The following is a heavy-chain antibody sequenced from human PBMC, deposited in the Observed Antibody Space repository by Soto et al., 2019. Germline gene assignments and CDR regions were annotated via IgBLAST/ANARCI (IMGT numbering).Heavy chain of an antibody. Sequence: QVQLVQSGAEVKKSGASVKVSCKASGYTFNSYNINWVRQAPGQGLEWMGWISAYTGNTNYAQNLQGRVTMTTDTSTSTAYMVLRSLRSDDTAVYYCARSFYCSAGSCYSDYWGQGTLVTVSS. J-gene: IGHJ4*02. CDR2: ISAYTGNT. CDR3: ARSFYCSAGSCYSDY. D-gene: IGHD2-15*01. CDR1: GYTFNSYN. V-gene: IGHV1-18*01.